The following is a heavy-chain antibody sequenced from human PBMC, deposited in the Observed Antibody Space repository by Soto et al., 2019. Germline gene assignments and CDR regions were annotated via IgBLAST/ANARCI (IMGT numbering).Heavy chain of an antibody. V-gene: IGHV3-30*03. CDR1: GFTFSSYG. CDR3: AGGLWFGESYYYYGMDV. Sequence: GGSLRLSCAASGFTFSSYGMHWVRQAPGKGLEWVAVISYDGSNKYYADSVKGRFTISRDNSKNTLYLQMNSLRAEDTAVYYCAGGLWFGESYYYYGMDVWGQGTTVTVSS. D-gene: IGHD3-10*01. J-gene: IGHJ6*02. CDR2: ISYDGSNK.